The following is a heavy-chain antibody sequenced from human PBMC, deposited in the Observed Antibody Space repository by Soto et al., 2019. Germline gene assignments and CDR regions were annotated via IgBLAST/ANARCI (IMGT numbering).Heavy chain of an antibody. D-gene: IGHD3-10*01. Sequence: SETKCVTRSVSGGSSGSSGDYWGWIRKPPGKGLEWIGSIYYSGSNYYNPALKRGVSETEDTSKNQFSLKLSSVTAADTAVYYCASSGSGSYRYYGLDVWAQGPTLTVPS. CDR1: GGSSGSSGDY. CDR2: IYYSGSN. J-gene: IGHJ6*02. CDR3: ASSGSGSYRYYGLDV. V-gene: IGHV4-39*01.